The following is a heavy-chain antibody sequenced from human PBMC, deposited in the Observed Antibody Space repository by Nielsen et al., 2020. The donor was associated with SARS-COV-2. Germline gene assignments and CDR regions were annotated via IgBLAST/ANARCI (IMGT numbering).Heavy chain of an antibody. J-gene: IGHJ4*02. D-gene: IGHD3-22*01. CDR3: AGAAYYYDSSGTIWEGFDY. CDR1: GFTFTSSA. Sequence: SVKVSCKASGFTFTSSAVQWVRQARGQRLEWIGWIVVGSGNTNYAQKFQERVTITRDMSTSTAYMELSSLRSEDTAVYYCAGAAYYYDSSGTIWEGFDYWGQGTLVTVSS. V-gene: IGHV1-58*01. CDR2: IVVGSGNT.